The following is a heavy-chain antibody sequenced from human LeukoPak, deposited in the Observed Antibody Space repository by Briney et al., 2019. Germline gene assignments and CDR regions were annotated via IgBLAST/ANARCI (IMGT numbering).Heavy chain of an antibody. CDR2: IYDSGST. Sequence: PSETLSLTCTVSGGFISCYYWSWIPQPPGKGLEWIGNIYDSGSTKYNPSLKSRVTISVDTSKNQFSLKLSSVTAADTAVYYCAREGRYYYDSSGYDGFDIWGQGTLVTVSS. D-gene: IGHD3-22*01. J-gene: IGHJ3*02. CDR3: AREGRYYYDSSGYDGFDI. V-gene: IGHV4-59*01. CDR1: GGFISCYY.